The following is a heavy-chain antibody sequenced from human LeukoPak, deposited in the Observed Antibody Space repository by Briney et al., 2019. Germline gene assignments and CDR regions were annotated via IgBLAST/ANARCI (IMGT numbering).Heavy chain of an antibody. CDR3: AREMLSRITMVRGATQAGEFDY. J-gene: IGHJ4*02. CDR2: IIPIFGTA. CDR1: GGTFSSYA. Sequence: SVKASCKASGGTFSSYAISWVRQAPGQGLEWMGRIIPIFGTANYAQKFQGRVTITADKSTSTAYMELSSLRSEDTAVYYCAREMLSRITMVRGATQAGEFDYWGQGTLVTVSS. V-gene: IGHV1-69*06. D-gene: IGHD3-10*01.